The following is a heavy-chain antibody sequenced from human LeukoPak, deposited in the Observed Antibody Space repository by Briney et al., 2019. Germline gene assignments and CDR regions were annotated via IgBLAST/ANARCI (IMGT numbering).Heavy chain of an antibody. Sequence: GSLRLSCAASGFTFSNYWMSWVRQAPGKGLEWVANIKQDGSEKYYVDSLRGRFTISRDNAKNSLYLQMNSLRAEDTAVYYCARDRAGYGSGWNDYWGQGTLVTVSS. J-gene: IGHJ4*02. CDR3: ARDRAGYGSGWNDY. CDR1: GFTFSNYW. D-gene: IGHD6-19*01. CDR2: IKQDGSEK. V-gene: IGHV3-7*01.